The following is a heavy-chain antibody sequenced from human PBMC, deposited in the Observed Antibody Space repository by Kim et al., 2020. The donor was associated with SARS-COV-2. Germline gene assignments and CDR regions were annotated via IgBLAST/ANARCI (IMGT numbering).Heavy chain of an antibody. CDR3: AREYCSGGSCYSENAFDI. J-gene: IGHJ3*02. CDR1: GGSISSYY. Sequence: SETLSLTCTVSGGSISSYYWSWIRQPPGKGLEWIGYIYYSGSTNYNPSLKSRVTISVDTSKNQFSLKLSSVTAADTAVYYCAREYCSGGSCYSENAFDI. V-gene: IGHV4-59*01. CDR2: IYYSGST. D-gene: IGHD2-15*01.